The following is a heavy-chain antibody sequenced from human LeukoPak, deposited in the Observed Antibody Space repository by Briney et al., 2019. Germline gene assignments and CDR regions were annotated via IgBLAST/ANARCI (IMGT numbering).Heavy chain of an antibody. Sequence: SETLSLTCTVSGESISSYYWSWIRQPPGKGLEWIGCIYYSGNANYNPSLKSRVTISIDTSKNQFSLKLSSVTAADTAVYYCARDYAFDIWGQGTMVTVSS. CDR2: IYYSGNA. CDR3: ARDYAFDI. J-gene: IGHJ3*02. CDR1: GESISSYY. V-gene: IGHV4-59*01.